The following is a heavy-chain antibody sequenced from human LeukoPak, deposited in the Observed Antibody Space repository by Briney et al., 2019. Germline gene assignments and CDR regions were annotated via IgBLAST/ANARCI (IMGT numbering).Heavy chain of an antibody. J-gene: IGHJ4*02. CDR2: IYYSGST. V-gene: IGHV4-59*01. CDR3: ARDFRWLQD. Sequence: SETLSLTCTVSGGSISSYYWSWIRRPPGKGLEWIGYIYYSGSTNYNPSLKSRVTISVDTSKNQFSLKLSSVTAADTAVYYCARDFRWLQDWGQGTLVTVSS. CDR1: GGSISSYY. D-gene: IGHD5-24*01.